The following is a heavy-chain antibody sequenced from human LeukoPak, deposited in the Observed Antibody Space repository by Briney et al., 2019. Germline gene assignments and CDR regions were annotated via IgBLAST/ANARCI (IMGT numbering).Heavy chain of an antibody. CDR1: RFTLSNYW. D-gene: IGHD6-19*01. Sequence: GGSLRLSCAASRFTLSNYWMSWVRRAPGKGLEWVANIKQDGSETYYVDSVKGRFTISRDNAKNSLSLQMNSLRAEDTAVYYCARQRGSGCLDYWGQGTLVTVSS. CDR2: IKQDGSET. J-gene: IGHJ4*02. CDR3: ARQRGSGCLDY. V-gene: IGHV3-7*01.